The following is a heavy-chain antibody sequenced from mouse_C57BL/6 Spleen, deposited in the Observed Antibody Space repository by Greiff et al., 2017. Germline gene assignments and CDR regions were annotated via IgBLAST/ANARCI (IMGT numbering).Heavy chain of an antibody. J-gene: IGHJ4*01. CDR1: GFTFSSYG. D-gene: IGHD2-5*01. V-gene: IGHV5-6*01. CDR2: ISSGGSYT. CDR3: ARHGGYYSNYDYYAMDY. Sequence: EVQRVESGGDLVKPGGSLKLSCAASGFTFSSYGMSWVRQTPDKRLEWVATISSGGSYTYYPDSVKGRFTISRDNAKNTLYLQMSSLKSEDTAMYYCARHGGYYSNYDYYAMDYWGQGTSVTVSS.